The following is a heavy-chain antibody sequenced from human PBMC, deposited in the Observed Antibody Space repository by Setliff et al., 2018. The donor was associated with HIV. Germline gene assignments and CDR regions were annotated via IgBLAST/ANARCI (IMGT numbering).Heavy chain of an antibody. J-gene: IGHJ4*02. D-gene: IGHD7-27*01. V-gene: IGHV3-49*04. CDR3: TRSNWGSTPDFDY. CDR2: IRSKAHGGTT. Sequence: PGGSLRLSCAASGFRFRSYGMHWVRQAPGKGLEWVGFIRSKAHGGTTECAASVEVRFIISRDDSKSIAYLQMNSLKTEDTAVYYCTRSNWGSTPDFDYWGQGTMVTVSS. CDR1: GFRFRSYG.